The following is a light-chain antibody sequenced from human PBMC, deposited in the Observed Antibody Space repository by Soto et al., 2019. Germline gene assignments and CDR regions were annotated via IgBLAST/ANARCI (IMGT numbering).Light chain of an antibody. V-gene: IGLV2-14*01. J-gene: IGLJ7*01. CDR1: SSDIGGSVY. CDR3: SSYVTSGTLV. Sequence: QSVLTQAASVSGSPGQSITISCTGTSSDIGGSVYVSWYQKHPGKAPKVIIYEVSDRPSGVSDRFSGSKSGNTASLTISGLQAEDEADYYCSSYVTSGTLVFGGGTQLTVL. CDR2: EVS.